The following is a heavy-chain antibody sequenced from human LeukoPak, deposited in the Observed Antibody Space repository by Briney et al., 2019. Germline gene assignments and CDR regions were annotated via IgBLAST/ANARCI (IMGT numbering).Heavy chain of an antibody. V-gene: IGHV4-39*01. J-gene: IGHJ4*02. Sequence: PSETLSLTCTVSGGSISSSSYYWGWIRQPPGKGLEWIGSIYYSGSTYYNPSLKSRVTISVDTSKNQFSLKLSSVTAADTAVYYCASQIYYYGRIYYFDYWGQGTLVTVSS. CDR2: IYYSGST. CDR3: ASQIYYYGRIYYFDY. D-gene: IGHD3-10*01. CDR1: GGSISSSSYY.